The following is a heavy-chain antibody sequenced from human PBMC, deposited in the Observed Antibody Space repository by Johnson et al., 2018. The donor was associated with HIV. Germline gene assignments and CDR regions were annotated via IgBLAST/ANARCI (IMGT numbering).Heavy chain of an antibody. D-gene: IGHD6-19*01. CDR1: GFTFSDYY. J-gene: IGHJ3*02. V-gene: IGHV3-30*02. Sequence: VQLVESGGGLVKPGGSLRLSCAASGFTFSDYYMSWIRQAPGKGLEWVAFIRYDGSNKYYADSVKGRFTISRDNSKNTLYLQMNSLRAEDTAVYYCAKIIGYSSGLEIWGQGTMVTVSS. CDR3: AKIIGYSSGLEI. CDR2: IRYDGSNK.